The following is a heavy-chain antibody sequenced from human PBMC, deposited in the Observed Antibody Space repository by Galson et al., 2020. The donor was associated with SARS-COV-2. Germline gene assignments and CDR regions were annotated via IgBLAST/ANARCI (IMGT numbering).Heavy chain of an antibody. CDR2: IYHSGST. V-gene: IGHV4-38-2*01. J-gene: IGHJ3*02. CDR3: ARQAEFALDI. Sequence: SETLSLTCAVSGYSISSGYYWGWIRQPPGKGLEWIGSIYHSGSTYYNPSLKSRVTISVDTSKNQFSLKLSSVTAADTAVYYCARQAEFALDIWGQGTMVTVSS. D-gene: IGHD3-10*01. CDR1: GYSISSGYY.